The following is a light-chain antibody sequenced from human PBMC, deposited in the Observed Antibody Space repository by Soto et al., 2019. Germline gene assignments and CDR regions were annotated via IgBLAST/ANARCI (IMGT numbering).Light chain of an antibody. CDR1: SSDVGGYNY. CDR2: DVS. V-gene: IGLV2-14*03. J-gene: IGLJ2*01. CDR3: SSYTHTSTLV. Sequence: QSALIQPASVSGSPGQSITISCTGTSSDVGGYNYVSWYQQHPDKAPQLMIYDVSNRPSGISDRFSGSKSGNTASLTISGLQAEDEADYYCSSYTHTSTLVFGGGTKVTVL.